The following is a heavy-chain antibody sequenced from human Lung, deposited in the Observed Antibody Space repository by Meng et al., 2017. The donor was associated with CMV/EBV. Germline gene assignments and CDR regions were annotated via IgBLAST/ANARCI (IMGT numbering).Heavy chain of an antibody. J-gene: IGHJ6*02. V-gene: IGHV3-23*03. CDR3: AKVYTSTNWGDYYGMEV. CDR2: IYSGGSDT. D-gene: IGHD2-2*01. Sequence: GGSLRLSCAASGFSFSSYAMNWVRQAPGRGLEWVSLIYSGGSDTYYVDSVKGRFTISRDDSKNTLYLQMHSLAADDTAIYYCAKVYTSTNWGDYYGMEVWGQGTTVTVSS. CDR1: GFSFSSYA.